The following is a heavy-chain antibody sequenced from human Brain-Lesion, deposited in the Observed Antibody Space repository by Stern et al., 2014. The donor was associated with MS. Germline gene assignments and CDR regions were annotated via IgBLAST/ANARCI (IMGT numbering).Heavy chain of an antibody. CDR3: ARGERWFDS. Sequence: RLVESGGGFVQPGGSLRLSGAASGVTFGNYWMHWVRPAPGKGLVWVSRVNNDGRRTSYADSVKGRFTMSRDNAKNTLYLQMNSLRVEDTAIYYCARGERWFDSWGQGTLVTVSS. CDR2: VNNDGRRT. D-gene: IGHD3-10*01. CDR1: GVTFGNYW. V-gene: IGHV3-74*02. J-gene: IGHJ5*01.